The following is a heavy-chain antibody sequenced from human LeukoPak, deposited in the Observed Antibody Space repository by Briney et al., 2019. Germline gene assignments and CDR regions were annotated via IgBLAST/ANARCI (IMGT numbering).Heavy chain of an antibody. CDR3: ASSRDSYGLDCYYYGSAV. CDR2: IYYSGNT. V-gene: IGHV4-39*01. CDR1: GGSVSSSSYY. D-gene: IGHD5-18*01. Sequence: SETLSLTCTVSGGSVSSSSYYWGWIRQPPGKGLEWIGNIYYSGNTYYNPSLKSRVTISVDTSKNQFSLKLSSVTAADTAVYYSASSRDSYGLDCYYYGSAVWGQGTTVTVSS. J-gene: IGHJ6*02.